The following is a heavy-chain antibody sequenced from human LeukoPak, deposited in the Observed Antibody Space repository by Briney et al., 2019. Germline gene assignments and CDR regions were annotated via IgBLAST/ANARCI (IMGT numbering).Heavy chain of an antibody. CDR1: GYTFTSYY. CDR2: INPSGGST. CDR3: ARGGWIAEYGGGGYFDY. Sequence: GASVKVSCKASGYTFTSYYMHWVRQAPGQGLEWMGIINPSGGSTSYAQKFQGRVTMTTDTSTSTAYMELRSLRSDDTAVYYCARGGWIAEYGGGGYFDYWGQGTLVTVSS. J-gene: IGHJ4*02. V-gene: IGHV1-46*01. D-gene: IGHD2/OR15-2a*01.